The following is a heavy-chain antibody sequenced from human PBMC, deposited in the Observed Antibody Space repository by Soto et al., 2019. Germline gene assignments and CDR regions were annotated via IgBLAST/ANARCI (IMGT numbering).Heavy chain of an antibody. CDR3: ARDNGAISAAFDP. CDR1: GGSISTYY. J-gene: IGHJ5*02. D-gene: IGHD6-13*01. Sequence: QVQLQESGPGLVKPSETLSLTCTVSGGSISTYYWSWIRQPPGKGLEWIGYIYYSGSTNYNPSLKSRVTISVDTSKNQFSLKLSSVTAADTAVYYCARDNGAISAAFDPWGQGTLVTVSS. V-gene: IGHV4-59*01. CDR2: IYYSGST.